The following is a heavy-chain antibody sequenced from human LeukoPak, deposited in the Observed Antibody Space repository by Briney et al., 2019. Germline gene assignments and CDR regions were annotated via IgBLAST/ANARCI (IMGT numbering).Heavy chain of an antibody. V-gene: IGHV3-30-3*01. Sequence: PGGSLRLSCAASGFTFSSYAMHWVRQAPGKGLEWVAVISYDGSNKYYADSVKGRFTTSRDNSKNTLYLQMNSLRAEDTAVYYCARVHAEWLVQGYFDYWGQGTLLTVSS. CDR3: ARVHAEWLVQGYFDY. J-gene: IGHJ4*02. D-gene: IGHD6-19*01. CDR1: GFTFSSYA. CDR2: ISYDGSNK.